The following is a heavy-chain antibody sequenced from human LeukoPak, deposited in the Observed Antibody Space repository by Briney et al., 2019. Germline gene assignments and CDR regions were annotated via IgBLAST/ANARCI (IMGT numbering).Heavy chain of an antibody. Sequence: PSETLSLTRTVSGGSISSYYWSWIRQPPGKGLEWIGCIYYSGSTNYNPSLKSRVTISVDTSKNQFSLKLSSVTAADTAVYYCASNYDILTGLIYWGQGTLVTVSS. D-gene: IGHD3-9*01. CDR2: IYYSGST. V-gene: IGHV4-59*08. CDR3: ASNYDILTGLIY. J-gene: IGHJ4*02. CDR1: GGSISSYY.